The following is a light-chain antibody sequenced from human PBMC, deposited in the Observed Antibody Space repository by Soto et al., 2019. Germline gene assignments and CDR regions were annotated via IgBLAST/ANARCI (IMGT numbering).Light chain of an antibody. CDR3: LQHRSYPWT. CDR1: QGIGDD. V-gene: IGKV1-17*01. CDR2: GVF. Sequence: DIQMTQSPSSLSASVGDRVTLTCRASQGIGDDLGWYQQQPGRAPKRLIYGVFNLQSGVPSRFSGSGSGTEFTLTISSLQPEDFATYYCLQHRSYPWTCGQGTKVEIK. J-gene: IGKJ1*01.